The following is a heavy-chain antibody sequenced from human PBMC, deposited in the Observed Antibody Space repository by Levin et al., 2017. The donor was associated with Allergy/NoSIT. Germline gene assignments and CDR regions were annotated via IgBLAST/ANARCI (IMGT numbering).Heavy chain of an antibody. D-gene: IGHD2-2*02. V-gene: IGHV3-30*18. Sequence: PGGSLRLSCAASGFTFSSYGMHWVRQAPGKGLEWVAVISYDGSNKYYADSVKGRFTISRDNSKNTLYLQMNSLRAEDTAVYYCAKAYKYFQHWGQGTLVTVSS. J-gene: IGHJ1*01. CDR2: ISYDGSNK. CDR1: GFTFSSYG. CDR3: AKAYKYFQH.